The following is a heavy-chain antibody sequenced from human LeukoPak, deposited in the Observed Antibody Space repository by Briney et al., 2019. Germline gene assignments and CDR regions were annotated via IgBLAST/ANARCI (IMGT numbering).Heavy chain of an antibody. V-gene: IGHV4-34*01. CDR3: ARGRRPNWYFDL. Sequence: PSETLSLTCAVYGGSFSGYYWSWIRQPPGKGLEWIGEINHSGSTNYNPSLKSRVTISVDTSKNQFSLKLSSVTAADTAVYYCARGRRPNWYFDLWGRGTLVTVSS. D-gene: IGHD1-1*01. CDR1: GGSFSGYY. J-gene: IGHJ2*01. CDR2: INHSGST.